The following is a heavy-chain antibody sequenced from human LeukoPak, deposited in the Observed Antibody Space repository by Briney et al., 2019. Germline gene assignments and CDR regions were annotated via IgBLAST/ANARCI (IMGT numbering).Heavy chain of an antibody. CDR3: AKVGDFYGDYVGYFDY. V-gene: IGHV3-23*01. D-gene: IGHD4-17*01. J-gene: IGHJ4*02. CDR2: ISGSGGST. CDR1: GFTFSSYA. Sequence: GGSLRLSCAASGFTFSSYAMSWVRQAPGKGLDWVSAISGSGGSTYYADSVKGRFTISRDNSKNTLYLQMNSLRAEDTAVYYCAKVGDFYGDYVGYFDYWGQGTLVTVSS.